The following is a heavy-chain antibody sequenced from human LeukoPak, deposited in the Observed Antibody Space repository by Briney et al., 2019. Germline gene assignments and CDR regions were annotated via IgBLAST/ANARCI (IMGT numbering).Heavy chain of an antibody. J-gene: IGHJ6*02. CDR3: ARDQWLAYYYHGMDV. D-gene: IGHD6-19*01. V-gene: IGHV3-48*03. CDR1: GFTSSTYA. CDR2: ITNNGSTI. Sequence: QAGGSLRLSCAASGFTSSTYAMNWVRQAPGKGLEWVSYITNNGSTIYYADSVKGRFTISRDKAENSLYLQMNSLRAEDTAIYYCARDQWLAYYYHGMDVWGQGTTVTVSS.